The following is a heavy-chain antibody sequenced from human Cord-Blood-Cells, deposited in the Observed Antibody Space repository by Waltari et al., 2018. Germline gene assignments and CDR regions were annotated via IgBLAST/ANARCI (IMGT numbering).Heavy chain of an antibody. Sequence: SSNYMSWVRQAPGKGLEWVSVIYSGGSTYYADSVKGRFTISRDNSKNTLYLQMNSLRAEDTAVYYCARGAARRYFNLWGRGTLVTVSS. V-gene: IGHV3-66*01. CDR1: SSNY. J-gene: IGHJ2*01. CDR3: ARGAARRYFNL. CDR2: IYSGGST. D-gene: IGHD6-6*01.